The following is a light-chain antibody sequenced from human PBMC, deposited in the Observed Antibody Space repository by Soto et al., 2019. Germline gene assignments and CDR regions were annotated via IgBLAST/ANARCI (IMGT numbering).Light chain of an antibody. CDR2: DVS. V-gene: IGLV2-8*01. J-gene: IGLJ3*02. Sequence: QSALTQPASASGSPGQSVTISCAGTSSDVGGYDHVSWYQQHPGKAPKLMIYDVSKRPSGVPDRFSGSKSGNAASLTVSGLQTEDEADYYCSSFAGSNNVVFGGGTKLTVL. CDR1: SSDVGGYDH. CDR3: SSFAGSNNVV.